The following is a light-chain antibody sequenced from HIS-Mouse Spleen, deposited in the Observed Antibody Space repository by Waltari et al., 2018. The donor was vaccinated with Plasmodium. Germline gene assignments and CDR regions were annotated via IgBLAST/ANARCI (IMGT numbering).Light chain of an antibody. CDR1: SSNSGSNY. V-gene: IGLV1-47*01. CDR3: AAWDDSLSGWV. CDR2: RNN. J-gene: IGLJ3*02. Sequence: QSVLTQPPSASGTPGQRAPIPCSGSSSNSGSNYVYWYQQLPGTAPKLLIYRNNQRPSGVPDRFSGSKSGTSASLAISGLRSEDEADYYCAAWDDSLSGWVFGGGTKLTVL.